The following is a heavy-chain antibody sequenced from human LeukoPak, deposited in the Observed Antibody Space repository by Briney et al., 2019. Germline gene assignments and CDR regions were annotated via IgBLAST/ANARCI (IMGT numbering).Heavy chain of an antibody. V-gene: IGHV4-59*12. CDR1: GGSISSYY. J-gene: IGHJ6*02. CDR3: ARGGPTIFGVVISPYYYGMDV. CDR2: IYYSGTT. Sequence: SETLSLTCTVSGGSISSYYWNWIRQPPGKGLEWIGYIYYSGTTNYNPSLKSRVTISVDTSKNQFSLKLSSVTAADTAVYYCARGGPTIFGVVISPYYYGMDVWGQGTTVTVSS. D-gene: IGHD3-3*01.